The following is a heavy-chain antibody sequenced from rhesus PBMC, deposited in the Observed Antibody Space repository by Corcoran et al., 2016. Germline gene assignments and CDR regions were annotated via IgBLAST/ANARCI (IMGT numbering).Heavy chain of an antibody. V-gene: IGHV4-165*01. CDR2: INGDGGNS. CDR3: ARGGNCLDY. D-gene: IGHD1-44*01. J-gene: IGHJ4*01. CDR1: GGSFSDFY. Sequence: QVQLQESGPGLVKPSETLSLPCAVSGGSFSDFYWGWFRHPPGKGLEWIGYINGDGGNSDSNPSLKSRVTISTDTSKNQFSLKLSSVTAADTAVYYCARGGNCLDYWGQGVLVTVSS.